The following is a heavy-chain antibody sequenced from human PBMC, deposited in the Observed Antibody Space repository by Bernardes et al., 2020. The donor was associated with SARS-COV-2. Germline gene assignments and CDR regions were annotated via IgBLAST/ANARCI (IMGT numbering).Heavy chain of an antibody. D-gene: IGHD3-3*01. CDR2: INPNSGDT. CDR3: ARPEIPLRFLEWLPFDY. Sequence: ASVKVSCKASGYTFIGYHIHWVRQAPGQGLEGMGWINPNSGDTIYSQKFQGRVTMTRDTSIRTAYMELTRLRSDDTAVYYCARPEIPLRFLEWLPFDYWGQGTLVTVSS. V-gene: IGHV1-2*02. J-gene: IGHJ4*02. CDR1: GYTFIGYH.